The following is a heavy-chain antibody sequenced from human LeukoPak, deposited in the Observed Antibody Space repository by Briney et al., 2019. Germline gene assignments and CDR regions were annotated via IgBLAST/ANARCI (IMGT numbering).Heavy chain of an antibody. V-gene: IGHV3-15*01. D-gene: IGHD5-24*01. CDR1: GFTFSHNW. CDR2: IKIKTDGETT. Sequence: GGSLRLSCSASGFTFSHNWMNWVRQAPGKGLEWVGRIKIKTDGETTEYAAPVKGRFTISRDDSIHPLYLQMNSLKTEDSAVYYCVTEENYPLDHWGQGTLVTVSS. J-gene: IGHJ4*02. CDR3: VTEENYPLDH.